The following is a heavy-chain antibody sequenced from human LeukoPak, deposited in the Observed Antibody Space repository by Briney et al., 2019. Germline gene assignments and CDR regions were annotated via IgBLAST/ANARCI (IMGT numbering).Heavy chain of an antibody. Sequence: VRQAXXXGXEWMGGFDPEDGETIYAQKFQGRVTMTEDTSTSTAYMELRSLRSDDTAVYYCARVSQRGYYYYYGMDVWGQGTTVTVSS. V-gene: IGHV1-24*01. J-gene: IGHJ6*02. D-gene: IGHD6-25*01. CDR3: ARVSQRGYYYYYGMDV. CDR2: FDPEDGET.